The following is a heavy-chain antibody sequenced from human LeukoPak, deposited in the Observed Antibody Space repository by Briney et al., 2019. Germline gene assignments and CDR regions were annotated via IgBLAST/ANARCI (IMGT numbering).Heavy chain of an antibody. D-gene: IGHD3-9*01. CDR1: GFTFSSYA. CDR2: ISYDGSNK. Sequence: PGRTLRLSCAASGFTFSSYAMHWVRQALAKGREWVAVISYDGSNKYYADSVKGRFTISRDNSENTLYLQMTSLRAEETAVYYCASLGDFDWLSEEFDYWGQGTLVTVSS. V-gene: IGHV3-30*04. CDR3: ASLGDFDWLSEEFDY. J-gene: IGHJ4*02.